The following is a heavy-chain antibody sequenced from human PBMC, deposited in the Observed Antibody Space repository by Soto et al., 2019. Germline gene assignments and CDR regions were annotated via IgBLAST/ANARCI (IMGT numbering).Heavy chain of an antibody. J-gene: IGHJ6*02. CDR2: INANSGGT. CDR1: GYTFTGYY. CDR3: ARAPHFWSGYSGGYGMDV. Sequence: QVQLVQSGAEVKKPGASVKVSCKASGYTFTGYYMHWVRQAPGQGLEWMGWINANSGGTNYEQKFQGWVTMTRDTSISTAYMELRRLRSDDTAVYYCARAPHFWSGYSGGYGMDVWGQGTTVTVSS. V-gene: IGHV1-2*04. D-gene: IGHD3-3*01.